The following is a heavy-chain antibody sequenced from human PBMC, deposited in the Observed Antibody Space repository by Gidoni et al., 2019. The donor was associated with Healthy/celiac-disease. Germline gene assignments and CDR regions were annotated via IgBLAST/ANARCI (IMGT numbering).Heavy chain of an antibody. V-gene: IGHV4-34*01. CDR3: ARGRDRFWSGRYYFDY. CDR1: GGSFSGYY. J-gene: IGHJ4*02. CDR2: INHSGST. Sequence: QVQLQQWGAGLLKPSETLSLTCAVYGGSFSGYYWSWIRQPPGKGLEWIGEINHSGSTNYNPSLKSRVTISVDTSKNQFSLKLSSVTAADTAVYYCARGRDRFWSGRYYFDYWGQGTLVTVSS. D-gene: IGHD3-3*01.